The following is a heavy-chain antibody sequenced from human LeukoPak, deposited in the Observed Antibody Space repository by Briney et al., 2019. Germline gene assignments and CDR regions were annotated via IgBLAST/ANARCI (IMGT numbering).Heavy chain of an antibody. CDR1: GFTFSSYA. Sequence: GGSLRLSCAASGFTFSSYAMSWVRQAPGKGLEWVSAISGSGGSTYYADSVKGRFAISRDNSKNTLYLQMNSLRAEDTAVYYCAREYNWNDVTWFDPWGQGTLVTVSS. V-gene: IGHV3-23*01. J-gene: IGHJ5*02. CDR2: ISGSGGST. D-gene: IGHD1-1*01. CDR3: AREYNWNDVTWFDP.